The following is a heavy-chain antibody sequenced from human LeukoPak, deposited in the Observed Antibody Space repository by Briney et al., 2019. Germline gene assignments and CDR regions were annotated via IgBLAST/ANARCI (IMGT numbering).Heavy chain of an antibody. CDR1: GSTVTSYY. Sequence: SETLTLTCTVSGSTVTSYYWNWIRQPPGKGLEWIGYILYSGTTNYNPSLNSRVTMSLDTAKNQFSLELSSVTAADTAVYYCARRIIARGLGQENWFDPWGQGILVTVSS. D-gene: IGHD3-16*01. CDR3: ARRIIARGLGQENWFDP. CDR2: ILYSGTT. V-gene: IGHV4-59*02. J-gene: IGHJ5*02.